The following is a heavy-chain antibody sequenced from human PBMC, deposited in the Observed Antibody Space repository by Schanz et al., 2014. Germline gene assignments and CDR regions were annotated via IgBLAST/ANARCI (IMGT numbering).Heavy chain of an antibody. Sequence: EVQLVESGGDLVQPGGSLRLSCSASGFTFSTFAMHWVRQAPGKGLEWVSYISSASSTINYADSVKGRFTISRDNAKNSLFLQMNTLRAEDTAVYYCARKMKLGVYGGKGHDSLDIWGQGTMVTVSS. D-gene: IGHD4-17*01. V-gene: IGHV3-48*01. J-gene: IGHJ3*02. CDR2: ISSASSTI. CDR1: GFTFSTFA. CDR3: ARKMKLGVYGGKGHDSLDI.